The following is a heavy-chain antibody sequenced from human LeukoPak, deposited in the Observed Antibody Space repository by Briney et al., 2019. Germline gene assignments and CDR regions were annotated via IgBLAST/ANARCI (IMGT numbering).Heavy chain of an antibody. J-gene: IGHJ4*02. CDR1: GFTFSSYA. CDR3: GKDRGIVGATHFDY. CDR2: ISGSGGST. V-gene: IGHV3-23*01. Sequence: GGSLRLSCAASGFTFSSYAMSWVRQAPGKGLEWVSAISGSGGSTYYADSVKGRFTISRDNSKNTLYLQMNSLRAEDTAVYYCGKDRGIVGATHFDYWGQGTLVTVSS. D-gene: IGHD1-26*01.